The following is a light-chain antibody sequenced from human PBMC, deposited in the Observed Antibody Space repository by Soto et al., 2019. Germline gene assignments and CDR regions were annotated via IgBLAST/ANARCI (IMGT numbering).Light chain of an antibody. CDR2: DAS. CDR1: DDITNY. Sequence: IQLTQSPSSLSASVGDRVTVTCRASDDITNYLAWYQQTAGKAPKLLIYDASTLYSGVPSRFRGSGSGTDFTLTISSLQPEDGATDDCQQLSGYPSTFGEGTKGDIK. CDR3: QQLSGYPST. V-gene: IGKV1-9*01. J-gene: IGKJ4*01.